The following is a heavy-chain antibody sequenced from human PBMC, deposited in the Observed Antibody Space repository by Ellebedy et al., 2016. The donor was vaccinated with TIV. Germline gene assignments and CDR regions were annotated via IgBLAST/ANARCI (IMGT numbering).Heavy chain of an antibody. Sequence: GGSLRLSXAASGFTFSSYSMNWVRQAPGKGLEWVSYISNSSSTIYYADSVKGRFTISRDNAKNSLYLQMNSLRDEDTAVYYCARDCIEVAGRYGMDVWGQGTTITVSS. V-gene: IGHV3-48*02. CDR1: GFTFSSYS. CDR2: ISNSSSTI. J-gene: IGHJ6*02. D-gene: IGHD6-19*01. CDR3: ARDCIEVAGRYGMDV.